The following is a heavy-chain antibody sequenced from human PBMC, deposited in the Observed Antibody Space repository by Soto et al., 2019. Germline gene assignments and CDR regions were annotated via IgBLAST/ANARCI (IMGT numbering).Heavy chain of an antibody. CDR2: IKSKTDGGTT. CDR1: GFTFSNAW. D-gene: IGHD4-17*01. Sequence: PGGSLRLSCAASGFTFSNAWMSWVRQAPGKGLEWVGRIKSKTDGGTTDYAAPVKGRFTISRDDSKNTLYLQMNSLKTEDTAVYYCTTISRIPYGEFDYWGQGTLVTVSS. J-gene: IGHJ4*02. V-gene: IGHV3-15*01. CDR3: TTISRIPYGEFDY.